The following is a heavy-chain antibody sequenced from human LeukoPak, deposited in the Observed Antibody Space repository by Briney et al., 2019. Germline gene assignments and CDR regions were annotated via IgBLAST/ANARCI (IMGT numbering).Heavy chain of an antibody. J-gene: IGHJ3*02. CDR1: GGSISSGSYY. CDR3: ARGDSSSWHAFDI. V-gene: IGHV4-61*02. D-gene: IGHD6-13*01. Sequence: SETLSLTCTVSGGSISSGSYYWSWIRQPAGKGLEWIGRIYTSGSTNYNPSLKSRVTISVDTSKNQFSLKLSSVTAADTAVYYCARGDSSSWHAFDIWGQGTMVTVSS. CDR2: IYTSGST.